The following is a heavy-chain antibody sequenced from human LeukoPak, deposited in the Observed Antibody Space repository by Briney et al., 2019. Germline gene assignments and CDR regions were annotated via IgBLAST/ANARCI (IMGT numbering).Heavy chain of an antibody. Sequence: SETLSLTCTVSGGSISSSSYYWGRIRQPQGKGLEWIGSIYYSGSTYYNPSLKSRVTISVDTSKNQFSLKLSSLTAADTAVYYCASPPLAARMDVWGKGTTVTVSS. CDR2: IYYSGST. V-gene: IGHV4-39*01. D-gene: IGHD6-6*01. J-gene: IGHJ6*03. CDR3: ASPPLAARMDV. CDR1: GGSISSSSYY.